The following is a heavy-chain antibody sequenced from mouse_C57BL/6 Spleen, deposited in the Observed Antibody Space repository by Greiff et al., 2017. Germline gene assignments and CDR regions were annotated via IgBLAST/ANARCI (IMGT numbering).Heavy chain of an antibody. CDR3: AKTSDYYGSSYLAMDY. CDR1: GFSLTSYG. V-gene: IGHV2-5*01. J-gene: IGHJ4*01. D-gene: IGHD1-1*01. CDR2: IWRGGST. Sequence: VQLQQSGPGLVQPSQSLSITCTVSGFSLTSYGVHWVRQSPGKGLEWLGVIWRGGSTDYNAAFMSRLSITKDNSKSQVFFKMNSLQADDTAIYYCAKTSDYYGSSYLAMDYWGQGTSVTVSS.